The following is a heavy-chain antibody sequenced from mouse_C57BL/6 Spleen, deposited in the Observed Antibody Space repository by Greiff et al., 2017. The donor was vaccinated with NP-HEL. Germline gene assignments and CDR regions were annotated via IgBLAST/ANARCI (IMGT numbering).Heavy chain of an antibody. CDR3: ARTETGKDY. Sequence: VQLQQSGPELVKPGASVKISCKASGYAFSSSWMNWVKQRPGKGLEWIGRIYPGDGDTNYNGKFKGKATLTADKSSSTAYMQLSSLTSEDSAVYFWARTETGKDYWGQGTTLTVSS. D-gene: IGHD4-1*01. CDR1: GYAFSSSW. CDR2: IYPGDGDT. J-gene: IGHJ2*01. V-gene: IGHV1-82*01.